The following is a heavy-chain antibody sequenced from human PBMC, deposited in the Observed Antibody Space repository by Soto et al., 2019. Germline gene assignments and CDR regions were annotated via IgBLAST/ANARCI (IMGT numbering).Heavy chain of an antibody. Sequence: QVQLVQSGAEVKKPGASVKISCKASGYTFTRYTMNWVRQAPGQRLEWMGWINPDNGNTKSSQKFQDRVIITRDTSASTAYMDLSSLRSEDTAVYYCARGIATGHLDPWGQGTLVPVSS. J-gene: IGHJ5*02. CDR1: GYTFTRYT. V-gene: IGHV1-3*01. CDR3: ARGIATGHLDP. D-gene: IGHD2-15*01. CDR2: INPDNGNT.